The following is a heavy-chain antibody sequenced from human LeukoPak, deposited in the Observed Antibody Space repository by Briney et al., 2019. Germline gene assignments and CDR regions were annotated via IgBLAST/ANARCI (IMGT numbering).Heavy chain of an antibody. D-gene: IGHD3-3*01. J-gene: IGHJ4*02. CDR1: GFTFDDYA. Sequence: GGSLRLSCAASGFTFDDYAMHWVRQAPGKGLEWVSGISWNSGSIGYADSVKGRFTISRDNAKNSLYLQMNSLRAEDTALYYCAKGPGKWLLLSYFDYWGKGTLVTVSS. V-gene: IGHV3-9*01. CDR2: ISWNSGSI. CDR3: AKGPGKWLLLSYFDY.